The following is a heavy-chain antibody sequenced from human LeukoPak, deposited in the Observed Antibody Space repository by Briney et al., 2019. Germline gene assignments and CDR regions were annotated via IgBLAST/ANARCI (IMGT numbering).Heavy chain of an antibody. J-gene: IGHJ5*02. CDR3: ARGSLGWFDP. Sequence: SVKVSCKASGGTFSSYAISWVQQAPGQGLEWMGGIIPIFGTANYAQKFQGGVTITADESTSTAYMELSSLRSEDTAVYYCARGSLGWFDPWGQGTLVTVSS. V-gene: IGHV1-69*13. CDR2: IIPIFGTA. CDR1: GGTFSSYA.